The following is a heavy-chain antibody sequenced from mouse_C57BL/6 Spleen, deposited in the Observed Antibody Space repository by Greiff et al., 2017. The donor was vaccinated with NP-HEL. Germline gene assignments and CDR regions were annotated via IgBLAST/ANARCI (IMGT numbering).Heavy chain of an antibody. D-gene: IGHD2-3*01. CDR2: IYPGGGYT. J-gene: IGHJ2*01. CDR3: ARWDDGYSDY. Sequence: QVQLQQSGAELVRPGTSVKMSCKASGYTFTNYWIGWAKQRPGHGLEWIGDIYPGGGYTNYNEKFKGKATLTADKSSSTAYMQFSSLTSEDSAIYYCARWDDGYSDYWGQGTTLTVSS. V-gene: IGHV1-63*01. CDR1: GYTFTNYW.